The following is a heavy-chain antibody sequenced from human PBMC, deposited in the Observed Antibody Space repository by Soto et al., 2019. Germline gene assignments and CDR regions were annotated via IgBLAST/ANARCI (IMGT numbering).Heavy chain of an antibody. V-gene: IGHV4-61*01. CDR2: VYYSGTT. Sequence: SETLSLTCSVSGGSVSDKTYYWSWIRQPPGKRLEWIGYVYYSGTTNYDPSLKSRVTISVDLSKNRFSLRLSSVTTADTALYYCARTTAVPNTLRSRYFFDYWGQGTLVTVSS. D-gene: IGHD4-17*01. J-gene: IGHJ4*02. CDR1: GGSVSDKTYY. CDR3: ARTTAVPNTLRSRYFFDY.